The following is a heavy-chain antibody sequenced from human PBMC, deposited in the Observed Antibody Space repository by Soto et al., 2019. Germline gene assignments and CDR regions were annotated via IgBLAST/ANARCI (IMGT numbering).Heavy chain of an antibody. CDR3: NAYCDVSGGPNPL. J-gene: IGHJ4*02. D-gene: IGHD3-10*01. CDR1: GFTLNNVW. Sequence: EVQLVESGGGLVKPGGSFGLSCAASGFTLNNVWMHWVRQAPGKGLEWVCRIKSKPDGETTDYAEPGKGRFTISRDESKNTLYLPRNSRQNDDTAVSYCNAYCDVSGGPNPLWGQGALVTVSS. CDR2: IKSKPDGETT. V-gene: IGHV3-15*07.